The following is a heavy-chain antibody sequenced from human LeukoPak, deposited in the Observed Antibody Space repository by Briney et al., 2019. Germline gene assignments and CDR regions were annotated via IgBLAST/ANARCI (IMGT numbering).Heavy chain of an antibody. Sequence: GASVKVSCKASGYTFTGYFIHWVRQAPGQGLEWMGWINPNSGGTNYAQKFQGRVTMTRDMSTSTVYMELSSLRSEDTAVYYCARDRPQEYYYDSSGGADYWGQGTLVTVSS. J-gene: IGHJ4*02. CDR3: ARDRPQEYYYDSSGGADY. D-gene: IGHD3-22*01. CDR2: INPNSGGT. CDR1: GYTFTGYF. V-gene: IGHV1-2*02.